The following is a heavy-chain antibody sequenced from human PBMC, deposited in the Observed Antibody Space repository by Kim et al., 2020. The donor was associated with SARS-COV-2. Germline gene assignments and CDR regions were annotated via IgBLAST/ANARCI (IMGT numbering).Heavy chain of an antibody. D-gene: IGHD1-1*01. Sequence: GGSLRLSCAASGFTFNNAWMSWVRQAPGKGLEWVGRIKSKTDGGTTDYGAPVKGRFTISRDDSKNTLYLQMNSLKTEDTAVYYCTLHRRSATTHGVGYWGQGTLVTVSS. CDR1: GFTFNNAW. J-gene: IGHJ4*02. CDR3: TLHRRSATTHGVGY. CDR2: IKSKTDGGTT. V-gene: IGHV3-15*01.